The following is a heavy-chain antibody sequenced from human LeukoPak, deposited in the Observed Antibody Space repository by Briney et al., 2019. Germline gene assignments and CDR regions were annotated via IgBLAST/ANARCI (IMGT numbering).Heavy chain of an antibody. CDR2: IKSKTDDGTT. CDR1: GLTFSIAW. Sequence: PGGSLTLSCAVSGLTFSIAWASCVRQAPGGGLEWVGRIKSKTDDGTTDYAAPVKGRFTISEDNSKTTLYLQMNSLKTEDTALYYCTTVGDDEDWFDPWGQGTLVTVSS. D-gene: IGHD4-17*01. J-gene: IGHJ5*02. CDR3: TTVGDDEDWFDP. V-gene: IGHV3-15*01.